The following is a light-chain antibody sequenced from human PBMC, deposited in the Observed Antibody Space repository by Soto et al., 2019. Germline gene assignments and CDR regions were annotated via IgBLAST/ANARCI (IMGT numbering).Light chain of an antibody. Sequence: DIQMTQSPSTLSASVGDRVTITYRASQTISSWLAWYQQNPGKAPKILIYKASTLKSGVPSRFRGSGSGTEFTLTISRLQPDDFETYYCQHYNSYSEAFGQGTKVDIK. CDR2: KAS. J-gene: IGKJ1*01. V-gene: IGKV1-5*03. CDR1: QTISSW. CDR3: QHYNSYSEA.